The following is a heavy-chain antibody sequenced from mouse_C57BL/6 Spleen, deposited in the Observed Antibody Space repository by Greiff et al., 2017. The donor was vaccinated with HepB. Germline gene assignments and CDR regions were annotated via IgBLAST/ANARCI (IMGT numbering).Heavy chain of an antibody. V-gene: IGHV5-17*01. CDR2: ISSGSSTI. CDR3: ARPSDDWFAY. Sequence: DVMLVESGGGLVKPGGSLKLSCAASGFTFSDYGMHWVRQAPEKGLEWVAYISSGSSTIYYADTVKGRFTISRDNAKNTLFLQMTSLRSEDTAMYYCARPSDDWFAYWGQGTLVTVSA. CDR1: GFTFSDYG. J-gene: IGHJ3*01.